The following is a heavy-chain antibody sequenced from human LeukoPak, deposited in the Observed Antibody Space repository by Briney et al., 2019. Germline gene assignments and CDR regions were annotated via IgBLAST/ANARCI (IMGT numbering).Heavy chain of an antibody. D-gene: IGHD2-2*01. Sequence: GESLKISCKGSGYSFTSYWIGWVRQMPGKGLEWMGIIYPGDSGTRYSPSFQGQVTISADKSISTAYLQWSSLKASDTAMYYCARHDYCSSTSCYADPRHYYYGMDVWGQGTTVTVSS. CDR2: IYPGDSGT. V-gene: IGHV5-51*01. J-gene: IGHJ6*02. CDR3: ARHDYCSSTSCYADPRHYYYGMDV. CDR1: GYSFTSYW.